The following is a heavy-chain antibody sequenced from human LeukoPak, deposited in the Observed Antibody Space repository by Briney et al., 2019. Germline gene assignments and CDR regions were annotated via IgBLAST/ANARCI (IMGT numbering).Heavy chain of an antibody. CDR1: GGSFSGYY. CDR2: INHSGSA. V-gene: IGHV4-34*01. CDR3: ARDQSYYDFWSGYYEPYAFDI. Sequence: SETLSLTCAVYGGSFSGYYWSWIRQPPGKGLEWIGEINHSGSANYNPSLKSRVTISVDTSKNQFSLKLSSVTAADTAVYYCARDQSYYDFWSGYYEPYAFDIWGQGTMVTVSS. D-gene: IGHD3-3*01. J-gene: IGHJ3*02.